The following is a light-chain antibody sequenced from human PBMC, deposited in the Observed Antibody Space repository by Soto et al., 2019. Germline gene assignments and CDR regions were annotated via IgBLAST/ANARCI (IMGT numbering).Light chain of an antibody. CDR2: EGT. V-gene: IGLV2-23*01. Sequence: QSVLAQPASVSGSPGQSLTISCSGTRSDFGTYKLVSWYQQHPGRPPKLVIYEGTERPSGISNRFSASQSGSTASLTISGLQAGDEADYYWSSNADSTTYVFGTGTKVTVL. J-gene: IGLJ1*01. CDR1: RSDFGTYKL. CDR3: SSNADSTTYV.